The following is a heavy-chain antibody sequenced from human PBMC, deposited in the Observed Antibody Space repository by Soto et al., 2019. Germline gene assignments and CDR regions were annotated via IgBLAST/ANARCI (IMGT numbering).Heavy chain of an antibody. D-gene: IGHD3-22*01. CDR2: ISGSGIST. Sequence: EVQLLESGGGLVQPGGSLRLSCAASGFTFSNFAMSWVRQAPGKVLEWVSAISGSGISTFYADSVKGRFTISRDNSKNTLYLQMNSQRGGDTAVFYCAKPPVIAVVMDGFDIWGQGTMVTVAS. CDR3: AKPPVIAVVMDGFDI. V-gene: IGHV3-23*01. J-gene: IGHJ3*02. CDR1: GFTFSNFA.